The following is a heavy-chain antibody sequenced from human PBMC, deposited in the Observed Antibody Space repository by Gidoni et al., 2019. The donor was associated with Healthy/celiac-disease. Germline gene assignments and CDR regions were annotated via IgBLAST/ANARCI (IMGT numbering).Heavy chain of an antibody. V-gene: IGHV4-34*01. CDR3: ARGGYCGGDCYWLGAFDI. CDR1: GGSFCGYY. J-gene: IGHJ3*02. D-gene: IGHD2-21*02. Sequence: QVQLQQWGAGLLNPSETLSLTCAVYGGSFCGYYWSWIRQPPGKGLEWIGEINHSGSTNYNPSLKSRVTISVDTSKNQFSLKLSAVTAADTAVYYCARGGYCGGDCYWLGAFDIWGQGTMVTVSS. CDR2: INHSGST.